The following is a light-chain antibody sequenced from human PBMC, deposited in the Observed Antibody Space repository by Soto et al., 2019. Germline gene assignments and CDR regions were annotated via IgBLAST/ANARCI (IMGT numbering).Light chain of an antibody. CDR1: ANDIGNYNY. Sequence: QSALTQPASVSGSPGQSITISCTGTANDIGNYNYVSWYQQHPGKAPKLMIYGVSNRPSGVSNRCSGSKSGNAASLTISGLQAEDEADYYCSSYTSYSTLWVFGGGTKLTVL. J-gene: IGLJ3*02. CDR2: GVS. CDR3: SSYTSYSTLWV. V-gene: IGLV2-14*01.